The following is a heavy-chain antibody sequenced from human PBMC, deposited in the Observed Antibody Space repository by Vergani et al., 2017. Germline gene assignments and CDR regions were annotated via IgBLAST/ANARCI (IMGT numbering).Heavy chain of an antibody. D-gene: IGHD2-2*01. CDR3: ARFRTPVRKYQLLQRKCVAAFDI. Sequence: QVQLQQWGAGLLKPSETLSLTCAVYGGSFSGYYWSWIRQPPGTGLAWIGEINHSGSTNYNPSLKSLVTISVATSKNQFSLKLSSVTAADTAVYYWARFRTPVRKYQLLQRKCVAAFDIWGQGTMVTVSS. J-gene: IGHJ3*02. CDR2: INHSGST. CDR1: GGSFSGYY. V-gene: IGHV4-34*01.